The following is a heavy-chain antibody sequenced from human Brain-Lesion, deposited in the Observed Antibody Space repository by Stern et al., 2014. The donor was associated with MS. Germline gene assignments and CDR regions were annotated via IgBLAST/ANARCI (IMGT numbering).Heavy chain of an antibody. V-gene: IGHV3-7*01. J-gene: IGHJ6*02. Sequence: LQQAQSAGRLVQPGGSHSLSFADSGFSFSSYWMNWVPKDPGKGTECAANIKKDGSEKYYVDSVKGPLITTRHNATNSITLKVHSLRDEDTAVYYCARDYGVGNCAGARGYSYYCGLDVWGQGTTVTVAS. CDR2: IKKDGSEK. D-gene: IGHD2-8*02. CDR3: ARDYGVGNCAGARGYSYYCGLDV. CDR1: GFSFSSYW.